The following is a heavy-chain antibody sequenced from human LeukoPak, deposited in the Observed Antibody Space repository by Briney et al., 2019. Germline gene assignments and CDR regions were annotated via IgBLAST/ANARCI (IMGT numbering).Heavy chain of an antibody. J-gene: IGHJ6*02. V-gene: IGHV4-39*07. CDR2: IYYSGST. D-gene: IGHD3-10*01. CDR3: ARADDLNGELLSYYYYYGMDV. Sequence: SETLSLTCTVSGGSISSSSYYWGWIRQPPGKGLEWIGSIYYSGSTYYNPSLKSRVTISVDTSKNQFSLKLSSVTAADTAVYYCARADDLNGELLSYYYYYGMDVWGQGTTVTVSS. CDR1: GGSISSSSYY.